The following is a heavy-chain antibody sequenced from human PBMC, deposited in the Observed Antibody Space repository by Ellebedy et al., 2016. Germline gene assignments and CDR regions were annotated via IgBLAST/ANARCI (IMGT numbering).Heavy chain of an antibody. V-gene: IGHV3-30*04. CDR2: ISYDGSSK. CDR1: GFTFRNSA. D-gene: IGHD4-17*01. Sequence: GESLKISCAASGFTFRNSAVYWVRQAPGKGLEWVAVISYDGSSKFYADSVKGRFTVSRDNFENTLYLQMSSLRGDDTAVYYCARGAGTVEGYMDVWGKGTSVTVSS. J-gene: IGHJ6*03. CDR3: ARGAGTVEGYMDV.